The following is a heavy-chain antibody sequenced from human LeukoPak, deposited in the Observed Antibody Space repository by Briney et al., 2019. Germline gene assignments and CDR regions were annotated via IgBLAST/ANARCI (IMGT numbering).Heavy chain of an antibody. CDR3: ARARADYGDSGDAFDI. Sequence: SQTLSLTCTVSGGSISSGDYYWSWIRQPPGKGLEWIGYIYYGGSTYYNPSLKSRVTISVDTSKNQFSLKLSTVTAADTAVYYCARARADYGDSGDAFDIWGQGTMVTVSS. V-gene: IGHV4-30-4*01. CDR2: IYYGGST. CDR1: GGSISSGDYY. J-gene: IGHJ3*02. D-gene: IGHD4-17*01.